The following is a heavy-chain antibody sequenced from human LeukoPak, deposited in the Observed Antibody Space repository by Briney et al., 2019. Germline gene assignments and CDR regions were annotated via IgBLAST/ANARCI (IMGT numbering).Heavy chain of an antibody. J-gene: IGHJ4*02. CDR3: ARVIAAAGIDYFNY. CDR2: LYASGSA. V-gene: IGHV3-53*01. Sequence: GGSLRLSCAASGFTVSSNYMSWVRQAPGKGLEWVSVLYASGSAYYADSVKGRFTISRDNSKNTLYLQMNSLRAEDTAVYYCARVIAAAGIDYFNYWGQGTLVTVSS. D-gene: IGHD6-13*01. CDR1: GFTVSSNY.